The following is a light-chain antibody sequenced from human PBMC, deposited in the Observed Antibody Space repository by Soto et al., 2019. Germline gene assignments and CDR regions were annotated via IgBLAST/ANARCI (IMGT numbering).Light chain of an antibody. CDR3: QQYGSSPYT. Sequence: EIVLTQSPGTLSLSPGERATLSCRASQSVSSNFLAWYQQKPGQAPRLLIYDASSRATGTPDRFSGSGSGTDFTLIISRLEPEDFAVYYCQQYGSSPYTFGQGTKLEIK. J-gene: IGKJ2*01. CDR1: QSVSSNF. V-gene: IGKV3-20*01. CDR2: DAS.